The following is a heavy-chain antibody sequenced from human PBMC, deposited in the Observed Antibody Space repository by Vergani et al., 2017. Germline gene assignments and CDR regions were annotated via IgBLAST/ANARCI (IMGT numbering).Heavy chain of an antibody. CDR2: ISSSSSYI. V-gene: IGHV3-21*01. CDR1: GFTFSSYS. CDR3: ARGIQLWSNKTFYYYYGMDV. J-gene: IGHJ6*02. D-gene: IGHD5-18*01. Sequence: EVQLVESGGGLVKPGGSLRLSCAASGFTFSSYSMNWVRQAPGKGLEWVSSISSSSSYIYYADSVKGRFTISRDNAKNSLYLQMNSLRAEDTAVYYCARGIQLWSNKTFYYYYGMDVWGQGTTVTVSS.